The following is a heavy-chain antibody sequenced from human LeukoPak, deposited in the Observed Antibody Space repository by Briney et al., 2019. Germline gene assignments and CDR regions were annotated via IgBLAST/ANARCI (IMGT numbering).Heavy chain of an antibody. CDR3: ARGAYYDFWSGYSPYWYFDL. CDR2: IIPIVGTA. J-gene: IGHJ2*01. D-gene: IGHD3-3*01. V-gene: IGHV1-69*13. CDR1: GGTFSSYT. Sequence: SVKVSCKASGGTFSSYTISWVRQAPGQGLEWMGGIIPIVGTANYAQKFPGRGTITADESTSTAYMELSSLRSEDTAVYYCARGAYYDFWSGYSPYWYFDLWGRGTLVTVSS.